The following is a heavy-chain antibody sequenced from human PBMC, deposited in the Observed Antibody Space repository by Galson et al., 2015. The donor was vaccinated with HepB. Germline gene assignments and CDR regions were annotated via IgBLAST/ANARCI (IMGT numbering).Heavy chain of an antibody. J-gene: IGHJ4*02. D-gene: IGHD3-9*01. V-gene: IGHV3-15*01. CDR3: TTDRDWYADFDY. Sequence: SLRLSCAASGFTFSNAWMSWVRQAPGKGLEWVGRIKSKTDGGTTDYAAPVKGRFTISRDDSKNTLYLQMNSLKTEDTAVYYCTTDRDWYADFDYWGQGTLVTVSS. CDR2: IKSKTDGGTT. CDR1: GFTFSNAW.